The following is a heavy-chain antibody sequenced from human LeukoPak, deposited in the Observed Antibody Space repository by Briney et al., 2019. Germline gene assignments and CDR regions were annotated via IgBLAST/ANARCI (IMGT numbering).Heavy chain of an antibody. V-gene: IGHV1-18*01. CDR1: GYTFTSYG. D-gene: IGHD6-13*01. CDR3: ARDGSSGWYNL. Sequence: ASVKVSCKASGYTFTSYGISWVRQAPGQGLEWVGWISLANGNTSYAQKLQGVVTMTTDTSTSTAYMELRSLISDDTAVYCCARDGSSGWYNLWGQGTLVTVSS. J-gene: IGHJ4*02. CDR2: ISLANGNT.